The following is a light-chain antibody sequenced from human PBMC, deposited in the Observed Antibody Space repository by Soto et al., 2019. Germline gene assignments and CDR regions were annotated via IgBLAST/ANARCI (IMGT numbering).Light chain of an antibody. J-gene: IGKJ1*01. CDR1: QGISNY. Sequence: DIQMTQSPSSLYASEGDRVTITCRASQGISNYLAWYQQQPRKVPKLLIYVASTLQTGVPSRFSGSGSGTEFTLTNSSLQPEDVATYYCHKYNSAPWTFGQGTKVEIK. CDR3: HKYNSAPWT. CDR2: VAS. V-gene: IGKV1-27*01.